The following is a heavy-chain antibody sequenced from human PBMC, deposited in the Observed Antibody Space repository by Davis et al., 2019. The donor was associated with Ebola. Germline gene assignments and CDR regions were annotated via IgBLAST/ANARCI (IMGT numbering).Heavy chain of an antibody. J-gene: IGHJ4*02. D-gene: IGHD2-21*01. V-gene: IGHV5-51*01. Sequence: GGSLRLSCKVSGYSFTSYWISWVRQMPGKGLEWMGIIYPGDSDIRYSPSFQGQVTFSVDKSISTAYLQWSSLKASDTAIYYCARRGVDLRISFDYWGQGTLVTVSS. CDR2: IYPGDSDI. CDR3: ARRGVDLRISFDY. CDR1: GYSFTSYW.